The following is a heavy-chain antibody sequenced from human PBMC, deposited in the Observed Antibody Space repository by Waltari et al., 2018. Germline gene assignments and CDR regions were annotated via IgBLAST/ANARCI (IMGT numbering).Heavy chain of an antibody. Sequence: QVQLVQSGAEVKKPGSSVKVSCKASGGTFSSYAISWVRQAHGHGLGWMGGIIPIFGTANYAQSFQGRVTITPDESTSTAYMELSSLRSEDTAVYYCASHEDHNWTDYWGQGTLVTVSS. CDR1: GGTFSSYA. J-gene: IGHJ4*02. CDR2: IIPIFGTA. D-gene: IGHD1-20*01. V-gene: IGHV1-69*05. CDR3: ASHEDHNWTDY.